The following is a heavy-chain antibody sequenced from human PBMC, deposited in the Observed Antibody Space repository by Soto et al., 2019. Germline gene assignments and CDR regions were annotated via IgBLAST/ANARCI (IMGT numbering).Heavy chain of an antibody. J-gene: IGHJ4*02. CDR3: AHAYGGRSLY. CDR2: IYWDDSK. V-gene: IGHV2-5*02. CDR1: GFSLTTDRVG. Sequence: PTLVNPTQTLTLTCTFSGFSLTTDRVGVGWIRQPPGEALEWLAVIYWDDSKTYRPSLESRLTITKDTSKNQVALTMTNMDSLDTATYYCAHAYGGRSLYWGQGTLVTVSS. D-gene: IGHD1-26*01.